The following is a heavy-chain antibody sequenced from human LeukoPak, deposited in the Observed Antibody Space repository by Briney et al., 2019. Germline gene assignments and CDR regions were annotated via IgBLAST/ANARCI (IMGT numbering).Heavy chain of an antibody. V-gene: IGHV4-34*01. CDR1: GGSFSGYY. Sequence: SETLSLTCAVYGGSFSGYYWSWIRQPPGKGLEWIGEINHSGSTNYNPSLKSRVTISVDTSKNQFSLKLSSVTAADTAVYYCARVSFFAGFDYWGQGTLVTVSS. D-gene: IGHD6-13*01. CDR2: INHSGST. CDR3: ARVSFFAGFDY. J-gene: IGHJ4*02.